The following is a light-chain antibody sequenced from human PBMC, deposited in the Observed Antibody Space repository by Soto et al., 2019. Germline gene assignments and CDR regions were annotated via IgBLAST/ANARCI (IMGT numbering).Light chain of an antibody. CDR3: AAWDDSLNGWV. J-gene: IGLJ3*02. V-gene: IGLV1-44*01. CDR2: SSD. CDR1: SSNIGSNT. Sequence: QLVLTQPPSASGTPGRRVTISCSGSSSNIGSNTVNWFQQVPGTAPKLLISSSDQRPSGVPDRFSGSRSGTSASLAISGLRSEDEGDYYCAAWDDSLNGWVFGGGTKLTVL.